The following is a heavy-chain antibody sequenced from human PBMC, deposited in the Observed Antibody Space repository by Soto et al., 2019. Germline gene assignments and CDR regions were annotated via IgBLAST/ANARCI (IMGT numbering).Heavy chain of an antibody. CDR2: ISISSSDR. J-gene: IGHJ4*01. V-gene: IGHV3-21*06. CDR1: GFTLRTYT. CDR3: VRGMNPLF. Sequence: GGSLRLSCAASGFTLRTYTMNWVRQAPGNGLEWVSSISISSSDRYYADSVGGRFTTSRDNAKNALYLQMNSLRADDTAVYFCVRGMNPLFGGQGTLVTVSS.